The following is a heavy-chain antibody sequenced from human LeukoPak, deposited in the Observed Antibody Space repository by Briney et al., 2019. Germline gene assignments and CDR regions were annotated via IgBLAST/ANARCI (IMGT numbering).Heavy chain of an antibody. Sequence: PSETLSLTCAVYGGSFSGYYWSWIRQPPGKGLEWIGEINHSGSTNYNPSLKSRVTISVDTSKNQFSLKLSSVTAADTAVYYCARLGYCSGGSCSHYYYYYMDVWGKGTTVTVSS. V-gene: IGHV4-34*01. D-gene: IGHD2-15*01. CDR3: ARLGYCSGGSCSHYYYYYMDV. J-gene: IGHJ6*03. CDR2: INHSGST. CDR1: GGSFSGYY.